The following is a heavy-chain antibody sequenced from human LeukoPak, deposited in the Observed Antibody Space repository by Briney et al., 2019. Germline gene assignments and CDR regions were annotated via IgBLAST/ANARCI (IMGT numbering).Heavy chain of an antibody. CDR3: ARVSSRYSSGWLSLDY. V-gene: IGHV3-11*01. Sequence: GGSLRLSCAASGFTFSDYYMSWIRRAPGKGLEWVSYISSSGSTIYYADSVKGRFTISRDNAKNSLYLQMNSLRAEDTAVYYCARVSSRYSSGWLSLDYWGQGTLVTVSS. D-gene: IGHD6-19*01. J-gene: IGHJ4*02. CDR2: ISSSGSTI. CDR1: GFTFSDYY.